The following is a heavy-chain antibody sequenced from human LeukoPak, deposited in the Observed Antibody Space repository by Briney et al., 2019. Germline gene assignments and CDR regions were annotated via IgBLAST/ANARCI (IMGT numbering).Heavy chain of an antibody. CDR2: ISRSTRNI. Sequence: GGSLRLSCAASGFTFSSYSLNWVRQAPGKGLEWVSSISRSTRNIYYADSVKGRLTISRDSSKNTVYLQMNSLRAEDTAVYYCVRDMEPLRYFDTWGQGTLVTVSS. CDR3: VRDMEPLRYFDT. D-gene: IGHD3-9*01. CDR1: GFTFSSYS. V-gene: IGHV3-21*04. J-gene: IGHJ4*02.